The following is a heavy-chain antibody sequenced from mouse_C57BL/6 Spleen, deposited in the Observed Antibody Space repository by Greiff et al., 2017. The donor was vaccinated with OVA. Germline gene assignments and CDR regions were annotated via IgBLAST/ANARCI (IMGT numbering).Heavy chain of an antibody. CDR1: GYTFTSYW. CDR2: IDPNSGGT. Sequence: QVQLKQPGAELVKPGASVKLSCKASGYTFTSYWMHWVKQRPGRGLEWIGRIDPNSGGTKYNEKFKSKATLTVDKPSSTAYMQLSSLTSEDSAVYYCARMVLYYYDYDVAMDYWGQGTSVTVSS. J-gene: IGHJ4*01. D-gene: IGHD2-4*01. CDR3: ARMVLYYYDYDVAMDY. V-gene: IGHV1-72*01.